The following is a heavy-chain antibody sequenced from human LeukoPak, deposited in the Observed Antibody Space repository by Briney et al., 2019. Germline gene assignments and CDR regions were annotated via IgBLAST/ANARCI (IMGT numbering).Heavy chain of an antibody. J-gene: IGHJ6*03. CDR3: ARDYCSSTSCPRRDYYYYMDV. D-gene: IGHD2-2*01. CDR1: GYTFTSYG. V-gene: IGHV1-18*01. Sequence: ASVKVSCKASGYTFTSYGISWVRQAPGQGLEWMGWISAYNGNTNYAQKLQGRVTMTTDTSTSTAYMELRSLRSDDTAVYYCARDYCSSTSCPRRDYYYYMDVWGKGTTVTVSS. CDR2: ISAYNGNT.